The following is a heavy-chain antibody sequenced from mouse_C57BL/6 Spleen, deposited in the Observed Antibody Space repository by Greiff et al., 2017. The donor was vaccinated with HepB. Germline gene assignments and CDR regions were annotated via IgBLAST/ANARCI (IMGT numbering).Heavy chain of an antibody. V-gene: IGHV1-80*01. CDR2: IYPGDGDT. CDR3: ARSRGDYDWFAY. Sequence: VKLMESGAELVKPGASVKISCKASGYAFSSYWMNWVKQRPGKGLEWIGQIYPGDGDTNYNGKFKGKATLTADKSSSTAYMQLSSLTSEDSAVYFCARSRGDYDWFAYWGQGTLVTVSA. D-gene: IGHD2-4*01. CDR1: GYAFSSYW. J-gene: IGHJ3*01.